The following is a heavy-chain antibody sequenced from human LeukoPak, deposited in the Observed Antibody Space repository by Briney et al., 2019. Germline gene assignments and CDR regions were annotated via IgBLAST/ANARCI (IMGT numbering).Heavy chain of an antibody. CDR3: ARRSGTYDPPDY. D-gene: IGHD3-3*01. Sequence: GEPLKISCKASGYSFTPYWIGWVRQMPGKGLEWVGIIYPRDSDTRYSPSFEGQVTISADKSISTAYLHWSSLKASDTAMYYCARRSGTYDPPDYWGQGTLVTVSS. CDR2: IYPRDSDT. CDR1: GYSFTPYW. J-gene: IGHJ4*02. V-gene: IGHV5-51*01.